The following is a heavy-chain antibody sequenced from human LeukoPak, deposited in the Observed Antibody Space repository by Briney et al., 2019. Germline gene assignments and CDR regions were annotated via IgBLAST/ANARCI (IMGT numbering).Heavy chain of an antibody. CDR2: TYYRSKWYN. J-gene: IGHJ4*02. D-gene: IGHD6-6*01. Sequence: SQTLSLTCAISGDSVSSNSAAWNWIRQSPSRGLEWLGRTYYRSKWYNDYAVSVKSRITINPDTSKNQFSLKLSSVTAADTAVYYCARGLYSSSSGSDYWGQGTLVTVSS. V-gene: IGHV6-1*01. CDR3: ARGLYSSSSGSDY. CDR1: GDSVSSNSAA.